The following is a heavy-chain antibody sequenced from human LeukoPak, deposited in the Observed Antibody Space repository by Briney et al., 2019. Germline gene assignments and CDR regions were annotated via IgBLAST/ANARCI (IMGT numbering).Heavy chain of an antibody. D-gene: IGHD2-21*02. V-gene: IGHV3-48*04. Sequence: PGGSLRLSCAASGFTFSSYSMNWVRQAPGKGLEWVSYISSSSSTIYYADSVKGRFTISRDNAKSSLYLQMNSLRAEDTAVYYCARGLTPYYYYYMDVWGKGTTVTVSS. CDR2: ISSSSSTI. CDR3: ARGLTPYYYYYMDV. J-gene: IGHJ6*03. CDR1: GFTFSSYS.